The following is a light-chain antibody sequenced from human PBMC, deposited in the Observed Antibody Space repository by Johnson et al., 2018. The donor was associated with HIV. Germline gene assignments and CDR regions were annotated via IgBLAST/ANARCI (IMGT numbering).Light chain of an antibody. CDR1: SSNIGNNY. CDR2: ENN. CDR3: GTWDSSLSAGYG. V-gene: IGLV1-51*02. J-gene: IGLJ1*01. Sequence: QSALTQPPSVSAAPGQKVTISCSGSSSNIGNNYVSWYQQLPGTAPKLLIYENNKRPSGIPDRFSGSKSGTSATLGITGLQTGDEADYYCGTWDSSLSAGYGIGTGAKVTVL.